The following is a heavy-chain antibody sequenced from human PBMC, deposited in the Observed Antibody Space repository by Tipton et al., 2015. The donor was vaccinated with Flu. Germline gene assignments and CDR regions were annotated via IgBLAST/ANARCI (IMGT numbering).Heavy chain of an antibody. J-gene: IGHJ1*01. CDR1: GGSISSYY. Sequence: TLSLTCTVSGGSISSYYWSWIRQPPGKGLEWIGYIYYSWSTNYNPSLKSRVTISVDTSKNQFSLKLSSVTAADTAVYYCARYGTYDGSRYFQHWGQGTLVTVSS. V-gene: IGHV4-59*07. D-gene: IGHD1-26*01. CDR3: ARYGTYDGSRYFQH. CDR2: IYYSWST.